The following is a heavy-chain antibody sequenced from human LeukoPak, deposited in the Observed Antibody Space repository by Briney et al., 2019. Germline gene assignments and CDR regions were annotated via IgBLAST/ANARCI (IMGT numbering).Heavy chain of an antibody. V-gene: IGHV4-34*01. CDR1: GDSFSGYY. Sequence: SETLSLTCAAYGDSFSGYYWSWIRQPPRKGLEWIAEINHRGTTHYNPSLKSRVNISADTSENQFSLHLDSVTAADTAVYYCARSWAGMYYPFYYFDYWGQGTLVSVSS. D-gene: IGHD1-26*01. CDR2: INHRGTT. CDR3: ARSWAGMYYPFYYFDY. J-gene: IGHJ4*02.